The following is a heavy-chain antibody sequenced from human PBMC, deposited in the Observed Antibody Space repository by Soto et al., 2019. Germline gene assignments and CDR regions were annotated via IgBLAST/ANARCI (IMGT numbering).Heavy chain of an antibody. CDR1: GFTFSSYA. Sequence: HPGGSLRLSCAASGFTFSSYAMSWVRQAPGKGLEWVSAISGSGGSTYYADSVKGRFTISRDNSKNTLYLQMNSLRAEDTAVYYCAKDKTTVTTRDLDYWGQGTLVTVSS. CDR3: AKDKTTVTTRDLDY. J-gene: IGHJ4*02. CDR2: ISGSGGST. V-gene: IGHV3-23*01. D-gene: IGHD4-17*01.